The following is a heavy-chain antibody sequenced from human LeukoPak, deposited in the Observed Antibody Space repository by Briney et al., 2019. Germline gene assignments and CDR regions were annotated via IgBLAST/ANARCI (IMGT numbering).Heavy chain of an antibody. V-gene: IGHV1-2*02. CDR2: INPNSGGT. CDR3: ARVREITGTTGLGY. Sequence: ASVKVSCKASGYTFTGYYMHWVRQAPGQGLEWMGWINPNSGGTNYAQKFQGRVTMTRDTSISTAYMELSRLRSDDTAVYYCARVREITGTTGLGYWGQGALVTVSS. D-gene: IGHD1-7*01. J-gene: IGHJ4*02. CDR1: GYTFTGYY.